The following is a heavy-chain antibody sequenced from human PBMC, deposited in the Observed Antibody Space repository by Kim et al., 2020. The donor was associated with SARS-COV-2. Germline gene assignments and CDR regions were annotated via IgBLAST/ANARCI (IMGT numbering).Heavy chain of an antibody. V-gene: IGHV3-21*01. J-gene: IGHJ6*02. CDR1: GFTFSRYN. Sequence: GGSLRLSCAASGFTFSRYNMNWVRQAPGKGLEWVSSISASSSYIYYADSVKGRFTISRDNAKNSLSLQMNSLRAEDTAVYYCARERGTWPYYYYGMDVWGQGTTLTVSS. CDR2: ISASSSYI. CDR3: ARERGTWPYYYYGMDV.